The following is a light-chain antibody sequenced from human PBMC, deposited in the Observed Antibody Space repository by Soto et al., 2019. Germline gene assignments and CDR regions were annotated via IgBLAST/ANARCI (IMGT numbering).Light chain of an antibody. J-gene: IGLJ1*01. CDR2: DNY. CDR3: GTWDSSLSVYV. V-gene: IGLV1-51*01. CDR1: SSNIGNNY. Sequence: QSVLTQPPSVSAAPGQKVTISCSGSSSNIGNNYVSWYQQLPGTAPKLLIYDNYKRPSGIPDRFSGSKSDTSATLGSSGLQTGDEADYYCGTWDSSLSVYVFGTGTKLTVL.